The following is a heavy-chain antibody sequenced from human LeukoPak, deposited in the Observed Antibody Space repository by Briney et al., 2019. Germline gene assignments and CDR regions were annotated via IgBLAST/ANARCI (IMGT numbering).Heavy chain of an antibody. V-gene: IGHV5-51*01. J-gene: IGHJ5*02. D-gene: IGHD2-15*01. CDR3: AGGYCSGGSCYWFDP. CDR1: GYSFNSYW. CDR2: IYPGDSDT. Sequence: GESLKISCKGSGYSFNSYWIGWVRQMPGKSLEGLGIIYPGDSDTRYSPSFQGQVTISADKSISTAYLQWSSLKASDTAMYYCAGGYCSGGSCYWFDPWGQGTLVTVSS.